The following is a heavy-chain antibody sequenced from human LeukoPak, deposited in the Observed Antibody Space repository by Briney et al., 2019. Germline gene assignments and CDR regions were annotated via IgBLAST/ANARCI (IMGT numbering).Heavy chain of an antibody. CDR1: GFTFSSYA. CDR2: ISGSGGST. D-gene: IGHD2-15*01. CDR3: AKAYSVVVAATRTNWFDP. Sequence: GGSLRLSCAASGFTFSSYAMSWVRQAPGKGLEWVSAISGSGGSTYYADSVEGRFTISRDNSKNTLYLQMNSLRAEDTAVYYCAKAYSVVVAATRTNWFDPWGQGTLVTVSS. V-gene: IGHV3-23*01. J-gene: IGHJ5*02.